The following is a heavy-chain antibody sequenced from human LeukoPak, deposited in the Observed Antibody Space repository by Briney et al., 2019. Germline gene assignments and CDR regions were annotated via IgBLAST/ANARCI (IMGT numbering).Heavy chain of an antibody. CDR3: AGDSSGYYAYDY. V-gene: IGHV3-23*01. Sequence: GGSLRLSCAASGFSFSSYAMSWVRQAPGKGLEWVSGITGSGGDTYYADSVKGRFTISRDNSKNTLYLQMNSLRAEDTAVYYCAGDSSGYYAYDYGGQGTLVTVSS. CDR1: GFSFSSYA. D-gene: IGHD3-22*01. J-gene: IGHJ4*02. CDR2: ITGSGGDT.